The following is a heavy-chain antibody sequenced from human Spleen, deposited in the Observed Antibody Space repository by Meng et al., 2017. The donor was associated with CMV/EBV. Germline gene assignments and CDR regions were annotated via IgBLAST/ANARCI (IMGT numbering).Heavy chain of an antibody. J-gene: IGHJ4*02. D-gene: IGHD3-3*01. CDR3: ARHYNGAGYLEWFFDY. Sequence: GESLKISCQASGYSFSTYYIAWVRQMPGKGLEWMGIIYPDDSDTRYSPSFQGQVTISVDKSINTAYLQWGSLRASDTAIFYCARHYNGAGYLEWFFDYWGQGTLVTVSS. V-gene: IGHV5-51*01. CDR1: GYSFSTYY. CDR2: IYPDDSDT.